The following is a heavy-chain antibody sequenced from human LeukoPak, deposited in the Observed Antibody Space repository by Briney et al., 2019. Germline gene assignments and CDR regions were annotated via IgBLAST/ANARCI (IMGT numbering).Heavy chain of an antibody. Sequence: SETLSLTCTVSGGSISSYYWSWIRQPAGKGLEWIGRIHTSGTTNYNPSLKSRVSMSVDTSKNQFSLKLSSVTAADTAVYYCARSPRRVTATIYFDYWGQGTLVTASS. CDR2: IHTSGTT. CDR3: ARSPRRVTATIYFDY. J-gene: IGHJ4*02. D-gene: IGHD2-21*02. V-gene: IGHV4-4*07. CDR1: GGSISSYY.